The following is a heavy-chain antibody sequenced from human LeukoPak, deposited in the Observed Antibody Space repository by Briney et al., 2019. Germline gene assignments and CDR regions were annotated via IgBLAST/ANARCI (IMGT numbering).Heavy chain of an antibody. CDR2: ISGDSKTI. Sequence: GGSLRLSCAASGFTFSTYSMIWVRQAPGKGLEWLSYISGDSKTIYYADSVKGRFTISRDNAKNSLYLQMISLRAEDTAVYYCEGYCSSTSCAKFDYWGQGTLVTVSS. CDR3: EGYCSSTSCAKFDY. CDR1: GFTFSTYS. J-gene: IGHJ4*02. D-gene: IGHD2-2*01. V-gene: IGHV3-48*04.